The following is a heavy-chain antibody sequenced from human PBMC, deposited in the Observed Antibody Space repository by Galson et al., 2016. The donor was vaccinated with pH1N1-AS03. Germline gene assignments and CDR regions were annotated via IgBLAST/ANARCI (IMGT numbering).Heavy chain of an antibody. CDR3: ARSPVDYFYSLGMDV. V-gene: IGHV2-70*11. J-gene: IGHJ6*02. Sequence: PALVKPTQTLTLTCTFSGFSLTTDKMCMTWIRQPPGKALEWLARIDWDDDEYYSRSLRTRLTISNDTSKNQVVLTMTNMDPADTGTYCCARSPVDYFYSLGMDVWGQGTTVTVS. CDR1: GFSLTTDKMC. CDR2: IDWDDDE.